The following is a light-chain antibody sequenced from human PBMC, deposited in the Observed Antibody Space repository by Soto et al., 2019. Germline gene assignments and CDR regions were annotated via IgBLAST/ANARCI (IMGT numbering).Light chain of an antibody. CDR1: QGIRNF. CDR3: QKYSSVPV. V-gene: IGKV1-27*01. J-gene: IGKJ3*01. CDR2: AAS. Sequence: DIQMTQSPTFLSASVGDRVTITCRASQGIRNFVAWYQQKPGKAPKLLIYAASTLQSGVPSRFSGSGSGTDFTLTINSLQPEDVATYSCQKYSSVPVFGPGTKLEIK.